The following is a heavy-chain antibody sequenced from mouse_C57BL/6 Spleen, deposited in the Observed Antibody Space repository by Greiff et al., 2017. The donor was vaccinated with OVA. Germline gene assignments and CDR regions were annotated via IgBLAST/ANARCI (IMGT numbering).Heavy chain of an antibody. Sequence: VQLQQSGPGLVAPSQSLSITCTVSGFSLTSYGVSWVRQPPGKGLEWLGVIWGDGSTNYHSALISRLSISKDNSKSQVFLKLNSLQTDDTATYYCAKDAGSSWCYAMDYWGQGTSVTVSA. D-gene: IGHD1-1*01. CDR1: GFSLTSYG. V-gene: IGHV2-3*01. CDR2: IWGDGST. CDR3: AKDAGSSWCYAMDY. J-gene: IGHJ4*01.